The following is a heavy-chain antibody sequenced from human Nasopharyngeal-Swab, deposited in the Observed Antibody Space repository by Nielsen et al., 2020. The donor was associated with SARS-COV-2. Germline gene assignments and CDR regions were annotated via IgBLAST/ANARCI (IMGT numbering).Heavy chain of an antibody. CDR2: IDPDDSNT. CDR3: ASAVGGYDPYYFDY. J-gene: IGHJ4*02. V-gene: IGHV5-10-1*01. CDR1: GYSFTSYW. D-gene: IGHD2-2*01. Sequence: GESLKISCKGSGYSFTSYWITWVRQMPGKGLEWMARIDPDDSNTNYSPSFRGHVTVSVDKSISTAYLQWSSLRASDTAMYYCASAVGGYDPYYFDYWGQGTLVTVSS.